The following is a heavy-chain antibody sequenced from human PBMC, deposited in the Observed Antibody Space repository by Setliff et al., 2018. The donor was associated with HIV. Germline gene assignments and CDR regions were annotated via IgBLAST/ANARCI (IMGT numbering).Heavy chain of an antibody. Sequence: PSVKVSCKASGYTFAGYYMHWVRQAPGQGPEWLGRINPKSGGTRYAQKFQGRVSMTRDTAISTAYMELSRLRSDDSAVYYCARLPFITIFGVLNGDDGFDIWGQGTMVTVSS. CDR3: ARLPFITIFGVLNGDDGFDI. CDR2: INPKSGGT. J-gene: IGHJ3*02. D-gene: IGHD3-3*01. V-gene: IGHV1-2*06. CDR1: GYTFAGYY.